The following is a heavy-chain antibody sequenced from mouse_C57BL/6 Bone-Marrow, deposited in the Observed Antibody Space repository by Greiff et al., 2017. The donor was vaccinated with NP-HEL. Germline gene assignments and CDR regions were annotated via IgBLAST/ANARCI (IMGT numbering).Heavy chain of an antibody. CDR2: IYPGSGST. Sequence: QVQLQQPGAELVKPGASVKMSCKASGYTFTSYWITWVKQRPGQGLEWIGDIYPGSGSTNYNEQFKSKATLTVDTSSSTAYMQLSSLTSEDSAVYYCARWYSNYVYYAMDYWGQGTSVTVSS. CDR1: GYTFTSYW. J-gene: IGHJ4*01. V-gene: IGHV1-55*01. D-gene: IGHD2-5*01. CDR3: ARWYSNYVYYAMDY.